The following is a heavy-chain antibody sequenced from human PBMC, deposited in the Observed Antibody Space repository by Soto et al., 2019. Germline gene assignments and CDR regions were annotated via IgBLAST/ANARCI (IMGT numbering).Heavy chain of an antibody. J-gene: IGHJ6*02. Sequence: TLSLTCAVYGGSFSGYYWSWIRQPPGKGLEWIGEINHSGSTNYNPSLKSRVTISVDTSKNQFSLKLSSVTAADTAVYYCARGGCSGGSCPYYYYGMDVWGQGTTVTVSS. CDR3: ARGGCSGGSCPYYYYGMDV. V-gene: IGHV4-34*01. CDR1: GGSFSGYY. CDR2: INHSGST. D-gene: IGHD2-15*01.